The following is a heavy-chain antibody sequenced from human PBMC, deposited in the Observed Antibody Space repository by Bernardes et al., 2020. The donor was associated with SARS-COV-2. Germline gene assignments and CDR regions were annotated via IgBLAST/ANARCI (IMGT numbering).Heavy chain of an antibody. J-gene: IGHJ4*02. CDR2: IFYTGAT. V-gene: IGHV4-39*07. CDR3: ARVAATIDY. CDR1: GGSIRSTPYY. D-gene: IGHD6-25*01. Sequence: SETLSLTCTVSGGSIRSTPYYWGWIRQSPGKGLEWLGSIFYTGATYYNPSLKSRVTISLHTSKIQFSLKLTSVTAADTAVYFCARVAATIDYWGRGTLVTVSS.